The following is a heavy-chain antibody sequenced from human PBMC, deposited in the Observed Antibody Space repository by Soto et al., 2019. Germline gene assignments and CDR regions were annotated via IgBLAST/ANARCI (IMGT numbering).Heavy chain of an antibody. CDR1: GFTLSSYA. CDR3: VKDRRYCSSASCYSSGGMDA. Sequence: GSLRLSCPASGFTLSSYAMHWVRQAPGKGLEYFSAISVNGGSTYYADSVKGRFTISRDNSKNTLYLRMSSLRAEDTAVYYCVKDRRYCSSASCYSSGGMDAWGQGTTVTVSS. D-gene: IGHD2-2*01. V-gene: IGHV3-64D*08. CDR2: ISVNGGST. J-gene: IGHJ6*02.